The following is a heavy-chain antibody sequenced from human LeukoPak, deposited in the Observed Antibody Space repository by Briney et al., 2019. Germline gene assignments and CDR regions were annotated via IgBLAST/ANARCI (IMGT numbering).Heavy chain of an antibody. Sequence: GGSLRLSCAASGFTFSSYSMNSVRQAPGKGLEWVSSISSSSSYIYYADSVKGRFTISRDNAKNSLYLQMNSLRAEDTAVYYCARASGAAAFLWGQGTLVTVSS. CDR1: GFTFSSYS. CDR3: ARASGAAAFL. V-gene: IGHV3-21*01. J-gene: IGHJ4*02. CDR2: ISSSSSYI. D-gene: IGHD6-13*01.